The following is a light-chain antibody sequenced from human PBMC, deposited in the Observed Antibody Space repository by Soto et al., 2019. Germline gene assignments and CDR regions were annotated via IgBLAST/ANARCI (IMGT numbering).Light chain of an antibody. J-gene: IGKJ5*01. V-gene: IGKV3-15*01. CDR1: QSVGSN. Sequence: EIVLTQSPATMSVSPGERATLSCRASQSVGSNLAWYQRKPGQAPRLLISGASTRATGVPARCSGSGSGTEFTLTINSLQSEEFAIYDGQQDKNWPITVGQGTRLESK. CDR3: QQDKNWPIT. CDR2: GAS.